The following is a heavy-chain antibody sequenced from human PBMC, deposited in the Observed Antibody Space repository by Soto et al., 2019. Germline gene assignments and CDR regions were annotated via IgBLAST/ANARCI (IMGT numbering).Heavy chain of an antibody. D-gene: IGHD4-17*01. CDR3: SHNYGDLHNNA. CDR1: GFSLSTRGVG. V-gene: IGHV2-5*02. J-gene: IGHJ5*02. CDR2: IYWDDDK. Sequence: QITLRESGPTLVKPTQTLTLTCTFSGFSLSTRGVGVGWIRQPPGKALEWLALIYWDDDKRYSPSLKSRRTITKDTSNTQVALTLTNMHPVDTATYYCSHNYGDLHNNAWGQGTLVTVSS.